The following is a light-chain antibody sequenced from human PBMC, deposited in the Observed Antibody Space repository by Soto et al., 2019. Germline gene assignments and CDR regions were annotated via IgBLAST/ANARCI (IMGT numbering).Light chain of an antibody. CDR3: SSYTSSSTLV. V-gene: IGLV2-14*03. J-gene: IGLJ2*01. CDR2: DVS. CDR1: SSDVGGYNY. Sequence: QSALTQPAPVSGSPGQSITISCTGTSSDVGGYNYVSWYQQHPGKAPKLIIYDVSNRPSGVSNRFSGSKSGNTASLTISGLQAEDEADYYCSSYTSSSTLVFGGGTKLTVL.